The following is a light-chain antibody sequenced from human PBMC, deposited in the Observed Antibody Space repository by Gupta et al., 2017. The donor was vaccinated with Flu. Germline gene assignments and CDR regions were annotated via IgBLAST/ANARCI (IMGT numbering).Light chain of an antibody. CDR2: LGS. J-gene: IGKJ4*01. CDR3: RQALQLPLT. Sequence: IVLTQSPLSLPVTPGEPASISCRSSQSLLHANGRNYLNWFLQKPGQAPQLLIYLGSERASGVSARFSDTGSGTDFTLKITKMESEDVGVYYCRQALQLPLTFGEGTEVQIK. CDR1: QSLLHANGRNY. V-gene: IGKV2-28*01.